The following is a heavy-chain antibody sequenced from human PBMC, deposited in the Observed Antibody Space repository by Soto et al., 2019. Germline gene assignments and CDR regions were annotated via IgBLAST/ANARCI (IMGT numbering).Heavy chain of an antibody. V-gene: IGHV4-4*02. CDR2: IYHSGST. D-gene: IGHD6-13*01. J-gene: IGHJ4*02. CDR1: GGSISSSNW. Sequence: PSQTLSLTCAVSGGSISSSNWWSWVRQPPGKGLEWIGEIYHSGSTNYNPSLKSRVTISVDKSKNQFSLKLSSVTAADTAVYYCARSDRGYSSSQFDYWGQGTLVTVSS. CDR3: ARSDRGYSSSQFDY.